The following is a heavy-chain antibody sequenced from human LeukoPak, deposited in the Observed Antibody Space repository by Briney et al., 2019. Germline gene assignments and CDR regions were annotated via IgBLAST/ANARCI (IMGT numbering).Heavy chain of an antibody. D-gene: IGHD6-13*01. CDR2: IIPILGIA. J-gene: IGHJ3*02. CDR3: ARAPGIAAAGTENAFDI. CDR1: GYTFTAYV. V-gene: IGHV1-69*04. Sequence: SVKVSCKASGYTFTAYVVSWVRQPPGQGLEWMGRIIPILGIANYAQKFQGRVTITADKSTSTAYMELSSLRSEDTAVYYCARAPGIAAAGTENAFDIWGQGTMVTVSS.